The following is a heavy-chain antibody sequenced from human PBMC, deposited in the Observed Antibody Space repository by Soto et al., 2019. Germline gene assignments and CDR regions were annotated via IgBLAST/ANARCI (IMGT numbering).Heavy chain of an antibody. J-gene: IGHJ6*02. D-gene: IGHD3-22*01. CDR1: GYTFTGYY. Sequence: GASVKVSCKASGYTFTGYYMHWVRQAPGQGLEWMGWINPNSGGTNYAQKYQGWVTMTRDTSISTAYMELSRLRSDDTAVYYCGRDQYYDSSGFYGMDVWGQGTTATVSS. V-gene: IGHV1-2*04. CDR3: GRDQYYDSSGFYGMDV. CDR2: INPNSGGT.